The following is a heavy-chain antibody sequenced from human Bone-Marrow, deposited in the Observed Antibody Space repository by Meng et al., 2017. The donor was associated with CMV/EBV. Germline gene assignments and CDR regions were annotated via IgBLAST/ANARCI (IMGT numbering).Heavy chain of an antibody. J-gene: IGHJ4*02. CDR3: ARDMDIVVVPAANSFDY. V-gene: IGHV1-18*01. D-gene: IGHD2-2*03. CDR2: ISAYNGNT. Sequence: TFTSYGISWVRQAPGQGLEWMGWISAYNGNTNYAQKLQGRVTMTTDTSTSTAYMELRSLRSDDTAVYYCARDMDIVVVPAANSFDYWGQGTLVTVSS. CDR1: TFTSYG.